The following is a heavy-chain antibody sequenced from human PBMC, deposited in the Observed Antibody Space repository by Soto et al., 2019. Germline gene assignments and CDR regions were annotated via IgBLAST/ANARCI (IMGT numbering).Heavy chain of an antibody. CDR2: VSWNSGAK. CDR3: AKGVATAVPALDY. D-gene: IGHD2-21*02. Sequence: SLSLSCVASGFSFDDFVMNWVRQRPGKGLEWVSSVSWNSGAKLYADSVKGRFAISRDSAKKSVYLQMNSLRPGDTAFYYCAKGVATAVPALDYWGQGTLVTVSS. J-gene: IGHJ4*02. V-gene: IGHV3-9*01. CDR1: GFSFDDFV.